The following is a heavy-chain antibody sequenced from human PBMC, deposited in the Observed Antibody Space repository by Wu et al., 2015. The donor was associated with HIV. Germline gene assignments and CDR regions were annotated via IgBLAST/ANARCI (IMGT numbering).Heavy chain of an antibody. J-gene: IGHJ4*02. CDR3: ATERTVAITHFDS. CDR1: GDGFTSYA. V-gene: IGHV1-69*04. D-gene: IGHD3-22*01. CDR2: IIPMLGMT. Sequence: QAHLEQFGGEVKKPGSSVKVTCKASGDGFTSYAVSWVRQAPGHGLEWMGRIIPMLGMTNYAQIFQGRFTITADTFTNTAYMELSSLRSDDTAVYYCATERTVAITHFDSWDQGTLVTVSS.